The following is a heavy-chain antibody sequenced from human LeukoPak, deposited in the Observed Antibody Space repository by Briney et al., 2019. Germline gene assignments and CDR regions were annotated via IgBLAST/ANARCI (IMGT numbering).Heavy chain of an antibody. CDR3: ARVKGYSYGDFDY. J-gene: IGHJ4*02. D-gene: IGHD5-18*01. V-gene: IGHV4-34*01. CDR1: GGSFSGYY. CDR2: INHSGSI. Sequence: PSETLSLTCAVYGGSFSGYYWSWIRQPPGKGLEWIGEINHSGSINYNSSLKSRVTISVDTSKNQFSLKLSSVTAADTAVYYCARVKGYSYGDFDYWGQGTLVTVSS.